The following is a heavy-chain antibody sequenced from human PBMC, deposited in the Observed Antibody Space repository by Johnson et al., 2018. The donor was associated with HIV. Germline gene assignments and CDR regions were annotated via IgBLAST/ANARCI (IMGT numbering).Heavy chain of an antibody. V-gene: IGHV3-23*04. D-gene: IGHD3-22*01. Sequence: VQLVESGGGLVQPGGSLRLYCVASGFTFSSYAMNWVRQPPGEGLEWVSTVGGSTSSTSYADSVKGRFPISRDNSNNTLYLQMKSLRAEDTAVYYCARVLMRGAYYYDSSGYYIWGQGTIVTVSS. J-gene: IGHJ3*02. CDR1: GFTFSSYA. CDR3: ARVLMRGAYYYDSSGYYI. CDR2: VGGSTSST.